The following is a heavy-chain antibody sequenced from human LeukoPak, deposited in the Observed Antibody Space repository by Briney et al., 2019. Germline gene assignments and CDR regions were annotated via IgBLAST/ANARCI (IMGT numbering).Heavy chain of an antibody. J-gene: IGHJ4*02. CDR2: IIPIFSTA. D-gene: IGHD2-2*01. Sequence: SVKVSCKASGGTFSSYAISWVRQAPGQGLEWMGGIIPIFSTANYAQKFQGRVTITADESTSTAYMELSSLRSEDTAVYYCAREMYGYCSSTSCYSGGVYWGQGTLVTVSS. V-gene: IGHV1-69*01. CDR3: AREMYGYCSSTSCYSGGVY. CDR1: GGTFSSYA.